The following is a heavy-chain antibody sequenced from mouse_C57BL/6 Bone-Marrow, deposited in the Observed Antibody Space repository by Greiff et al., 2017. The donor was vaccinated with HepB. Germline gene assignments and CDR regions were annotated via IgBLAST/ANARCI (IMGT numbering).Heavy chain of an antibody. V-gene: IGHV1-82*01. Sequence: VKLMESGPELVKPGASVKISCKASGYAFSSSWMNWVKQRPGKGLEWIGRIYPGDGDTNYNGKFKGKATLTADKSSSTAYLQLSSLTSEDSAVYFCARRGTVDYWGQGTTLTVSS. CDR1: GYAFSSSW. CDR2: IYPGDGDT. CDR3: ARRGTVDY. D-gene: IGHD3-3*01. J-gene: IGHJ2*01.